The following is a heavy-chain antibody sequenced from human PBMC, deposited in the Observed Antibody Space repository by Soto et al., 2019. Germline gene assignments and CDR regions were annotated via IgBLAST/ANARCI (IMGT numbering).Heavy chain of an antibody. D-gene: IGHD3-3*01. CDR1: GGSISSGDYY. V-gene: IGHV4-30-4*01. CDR2: IYYSGST. CDR3: ARGHTSGYYGGFDY. J-gene: IGHJ4*02. Sequence: SETLSLTCTVSGGSISSGDYYWSWIRQPPGKGLEWIGYIYYSGSTYYNPSLRSRVTISVDTSKNQFSLKLSSVTAADTAVYYCARGHTSGYYGGFDYWGREPWSPSPQ.